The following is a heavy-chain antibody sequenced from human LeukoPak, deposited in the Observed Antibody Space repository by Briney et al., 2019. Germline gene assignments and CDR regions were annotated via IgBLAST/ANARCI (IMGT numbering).Heavy chain of an antibody. Sequence: GGSLRLSCAASGFTFSSYAMHWVRQAPGKGLEWVAVISYDGSNKYYADSVKGRFTISRDNSKNTLYLQMNSLRAEDTAVYYCARNGVDSTYDIWGQGTVVTVSS. J-gene: IGHJ3*02. D-gene: IGHD2-8*01. CDR3: ARNGVDSTYDI. CDR2: ISYDGSNK. CDR1: GFTFSSYA. V-gene: IGHV3-30-3*01.